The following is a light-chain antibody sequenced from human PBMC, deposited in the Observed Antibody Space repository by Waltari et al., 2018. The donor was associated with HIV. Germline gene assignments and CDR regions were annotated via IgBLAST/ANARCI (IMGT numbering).Light chain of an antibody. CDR1: ESVLSPSNNVNY. J-gene: IGKJ5*01. Sequence: DILLTQSPETLSVSLGERAAIHCKSEESVLSPSNNVNYFAWYQQRPGQPPTLLFYEASSRSSGVPARFTASGSRTDFTLTIDDLQADDVGVYFCQQYYSTPTFGRGTRL. V-gene: IGKV4-1*01. CDR3: QQYYSTPT. CDR2: EAS.